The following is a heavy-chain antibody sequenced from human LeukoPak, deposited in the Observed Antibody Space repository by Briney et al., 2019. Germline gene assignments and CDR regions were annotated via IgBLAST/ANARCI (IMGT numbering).Heavy chain of an antibody. D-gene: IGHD4/OR15-4a*01. CDR2: INEGGNEK. Sequence: GGSLRLSCAASGFTFRNYWMSWVRQVPGKGLEWVVNINEGGNEKNYVDSVKGRFTASRDNAQNSLYLQMNSLRVEDTAVYYCARHPNSNWDYWGQEPWSPSPQ. CDR3: ARHPNSNWDY. CDR1: GFTFRNYW. V-gene: IGHV3-7*03. J-gene: IGHJ4*01.